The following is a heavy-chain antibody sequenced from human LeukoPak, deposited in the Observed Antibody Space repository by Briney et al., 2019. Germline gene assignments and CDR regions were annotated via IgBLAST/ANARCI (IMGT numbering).Heavy chain of an antibody. D-gene: IGHD3-10*01. V-gene: IGHV4-59*01. CDR3: ARGEGTMVRGVGPFDS. J-gene: IGHJ4*02. CDR2: VYYDGVA. CDR1: GASTSGNY. Sequence: SETLSLTCTVSGASTSGNYWGWIRQPPGKGLESIGYVYYDGVARYNPSLQSRVTISIDTSKNQMSLKVTSVTAADTAVYYCARGEGTMVRGVGPFDSWSQRTLVTVSS.